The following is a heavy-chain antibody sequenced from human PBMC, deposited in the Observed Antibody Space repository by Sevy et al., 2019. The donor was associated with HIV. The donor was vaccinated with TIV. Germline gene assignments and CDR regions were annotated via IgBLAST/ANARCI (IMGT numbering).Heavy chain of an antibody. CDR2: INTKTGNP. CDR3: ARLPYAESREDVRGFAY. D-gene: IGHD3-16*01. J-gene: IGHJ4*02. Sequence: ASVKVSCRTSGYTFTTQVINWVRQAPGQGLEWMGWINTKTGNPTDAQGFTGRIVFSVDTSVNTAYLQINNLKTADTAVYYCARLPYAESREDVRGFAYWGQGTLVTVSS. V-gene: IGHV7-4-1*02. CDR1: GYTFTTQV.